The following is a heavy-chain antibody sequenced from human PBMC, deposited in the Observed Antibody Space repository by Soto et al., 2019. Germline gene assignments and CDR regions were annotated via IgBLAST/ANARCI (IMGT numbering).Heavy chain of an antibody. CDR1: GFTFSSYA. CDR2: ISGGGGYT. Sequence: PGGSLRLSCAASGFTFSSYAMTWVRQAPGKGLEWVSAISGGGGYTYYADSVTGRFTISRDNSKNTLYLQMNSLRAEDTAVYYCAKHYASTWFYDYWGQGTLVTVSS. V-gene: IGHV3-23*01. D-gene: IGHD6-13*01. CDR3: AKHYASTWFYDY. J-gene: IGHJ4*02.